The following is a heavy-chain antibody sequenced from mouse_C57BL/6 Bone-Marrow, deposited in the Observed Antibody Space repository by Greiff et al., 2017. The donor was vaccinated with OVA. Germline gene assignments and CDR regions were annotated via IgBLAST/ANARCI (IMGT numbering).Heavy chain of an antibody. V-gene: IGHV1-53*01. CDR1: GYTFTSYW. Sequence: VQLQQPGTELVKPGASVKLSCKASGYTFTSYWMHWVKQRPGQGLEWIGNINPSNGGTNYNEKFKSKATLTVDKSSSTAYMQLSSLTSEDSAVYYCARERGITTVVDYFDYWGQGTTLTVSS. D-gene: IGHD1-1*01. CDR3: ARERGITTVVDYFDY. CDR2: INPSNGGT. J-gene: IGHJ2*01.